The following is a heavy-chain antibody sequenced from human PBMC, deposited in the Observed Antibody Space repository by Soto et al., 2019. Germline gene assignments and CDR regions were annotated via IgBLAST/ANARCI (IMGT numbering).Heavy chain of an antibody. CDR1: GGSISSYY. D-gene: IGHD2-15*01. CDR2: IYYSGST. J-gene: IGHJ1*01. Sequence: SETLSLTCTVSGGSISSYYWSWIRQPPGKGLEWIGYIYYSGSTNYNPSLKSRVTISVDTSKNQFSLKLSSVTAADTAVYYCARMGGYCSGGSCYPVEYFQHWGQGTLVTVSS. V-gene: IGHV4-59*08. CDR3: ARMGGYCSGGSCYPVEYFQH.